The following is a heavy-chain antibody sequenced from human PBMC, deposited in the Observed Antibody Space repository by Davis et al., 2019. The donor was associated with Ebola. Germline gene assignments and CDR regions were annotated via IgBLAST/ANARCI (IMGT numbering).Heavy chain of an antibody. CDR1: GFTFSSYG. J-gene: IGHJ5*02. Sequence: GESLKISCAASGFTFSSYGMHWVRQAPGKGLEWVAVIWYDGSNKYYADSVKGRFTISRDNSKNTLYLQMNSLRAGDTAVYYCANWVLVGPTTWGQGTLVTVSS. D-gene: IGHD1-26*01. V-gene: IGHV3-33*06. CDR2: IWYDGSNK. CDR3: ANWVLVGPTT.